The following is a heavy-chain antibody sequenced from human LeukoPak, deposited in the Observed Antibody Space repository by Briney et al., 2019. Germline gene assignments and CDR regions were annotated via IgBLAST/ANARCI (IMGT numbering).Heavy chain of an antibody. CDR3: ARVWHDYVWGSYRPTTEYYFDY. CDR1: GYTFTGYY. CDR2: INPNSGGT. Sequence: ASVKVSCKASGYTFTGYYMHWVRQAPGQGLEWMGWINPNSGGTNYAQKFQGRVTMTRDTSISTAYMGLSRPRSDDTAVYYCARVWHDYVWGSYRPTTEYYFDYWGQGTLVTVSS. V-gene: IGHV1-2*02. D-gene: IGHD3-16*02. J-gene: IGHJ4*02.